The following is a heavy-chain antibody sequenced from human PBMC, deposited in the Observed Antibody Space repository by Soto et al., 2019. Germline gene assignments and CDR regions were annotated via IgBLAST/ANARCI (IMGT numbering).Heavy chain of an antibody. V-gene: IGHV4-59*01. CDR2: IYYSGST. J-gene: IGHJ6*03. CDR3: ARGGGGYCSSTSCYLGLGYYYYYMDV. D-gene: IGHD2-2*01. Sequence: PSETLYLTCTVSVGNISGYYWTWIRQPPGKGLEWIGYIYYSGSTNYNPSLKSRVTISVDTSKNQFSLKLSSVTAADTAVYYCARGGGGYCSSTSCYLGLGYYYYYMDVWGKGTTVTVSS. CDR1: VGNISGYY.